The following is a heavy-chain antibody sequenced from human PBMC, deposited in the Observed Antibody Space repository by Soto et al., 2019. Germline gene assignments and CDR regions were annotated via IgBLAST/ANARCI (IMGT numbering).Heavy chain of an antibody. D-gene: IGHD3-22*01. Sequence: QVQLQESGPGLVKPSETLSLTCTVSGGSISSYYWSWIRQPPGKGLEWIGYIYYSGSTNYNPSLKSRVTISVDTSNNQFSLKLSSVTAADTAVYYCAREGSDSSGRGYFDYWGQGTLVTVSS. CDR2: IYYSGST. CDR1: GGSISSYY. CDR3: AREGSDSSGRGYFDY. J-gene: IGHJ4*02. V-gene: IGHV4-59*01.